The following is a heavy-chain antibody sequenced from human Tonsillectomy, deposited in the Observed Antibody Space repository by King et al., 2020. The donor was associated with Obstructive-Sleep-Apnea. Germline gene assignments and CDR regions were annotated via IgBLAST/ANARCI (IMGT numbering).Heavy chain of an antibody. CDR3: ARQADLRRINNPLDY. CDR2: IYPADSDT. J-gene: IGHJ4*02. V-gene: IGHV5-51*01. CDR1: GFSFANYW. Sequence: QLVQSGAEVKKPGESLKISCKGSGFSFANYWIGWVRQMPGKGLEWMGIIYPADSDTRYSPSFQGQVTISADKSISTAYLQWSSLKASDTAMYYCARQADLRRINNPLDYWGRGTLVTVSS. D-gene: IGHD1-14*01.